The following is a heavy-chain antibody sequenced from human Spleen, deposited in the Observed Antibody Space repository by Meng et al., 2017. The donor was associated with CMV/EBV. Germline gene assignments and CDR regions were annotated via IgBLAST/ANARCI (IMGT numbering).Heavy chain of an antibody. CDR1: GFSLSTSGVG. CDR3: KQLDRSGWYD. Sequence: ITLKESGPTLVKPTQTSTLTCTFSGFSLSTSGVGVGWIRQPPGKALEWVALVDSDDDKPYSHSLKSRINITNETYIYQIILNMNTMDPVDTATYYCKQLDRSGWYDWGQGTLVTVSS. D-gene: IGHD6-19*01. J-gene: IGHJ4*02. CDR2: VDSDDDK. V-gene: IGHV2-5*02.